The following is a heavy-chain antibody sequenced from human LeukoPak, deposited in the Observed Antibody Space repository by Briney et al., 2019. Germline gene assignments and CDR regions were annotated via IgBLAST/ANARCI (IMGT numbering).Heavy chain of an antibody. D-gene: IGHD6-13*01. J-gene: IGHJ4*02. CDR1: GFTFTGNS. V-gene: IGHV3-48*01. CDR2: ISASSTII. Sequence: GRSLRLSCVGSGFTFTGNSINWVCQAPGRGLECVSHISASSTIIHYTDSVKGRVTISRDNAKNSVFLQMNRLRVEDTAVYYCTTSRHGSSWYYNDYWGQGILVTVS. CDR3: TTSRHGSSWYYNDY.